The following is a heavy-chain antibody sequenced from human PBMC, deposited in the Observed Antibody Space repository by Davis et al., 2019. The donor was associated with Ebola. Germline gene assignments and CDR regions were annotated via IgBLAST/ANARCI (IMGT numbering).Heavy chain of an antibody. Sequence: SETLSLTCTVSGDSISSGDCHWSWIRQPPGKGLEWIGYSYYSGSTSYNPSLKSRVSIAIDTSKNQFSLKLSSVTAADTAVYYCARSRGYSYGYGIWSRDTAMDYNWFDPWGQGTLVTVSS. V-gene: IGHV4-30-4*01. J-gene: IGHJ5*02. CDR1: GDSISSGDCH. CDR2: SYYSGST. CDR3: ARSRGYSYGYGIWSRDTAMDYNWFDP. D-gene: IGHD5-18*01.